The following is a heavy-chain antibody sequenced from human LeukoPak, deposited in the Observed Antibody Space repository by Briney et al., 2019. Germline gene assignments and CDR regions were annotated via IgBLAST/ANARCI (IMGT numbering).Heavy chain of an antibody. CDR2: INPNNGDT. V-gene: IGHV1-2*02. Sequence: ASVKVSCKASGNTFTGYYMHWVRQAPGQGLEWMGWINPNNGDTNYAQKFQGRVTMTRDTSISTAYMELSGLRSDDTAVYYCARIRAAGANWFDPWGQGTLVIVSS. CDR1: GNTFTGYY. CDR3: ARIRAAGANWFDP. D-gene: IGHD6-13*01. J-gene: IGHJ5*02.